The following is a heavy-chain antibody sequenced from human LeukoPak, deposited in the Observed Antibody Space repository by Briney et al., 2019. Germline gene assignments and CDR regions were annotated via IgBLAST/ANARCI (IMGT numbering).Heavy chain of an antibody. CDR1: GFTFSSYG. CDR3: ARDRLGMDF. V-gene: IGHV3-33*01. D-gene: IGHD7-27*01. J-gene: IGHJ4*02. CDR2: IWYDGSNK. Sequence: GGSLRLSCAASGFTFSSYGMHWVRQAPGKGLEWVAVIWYDGSNKYYADSVKGRFTISRDNSKSTLYPQMNSLRAEDTAVYYCARDRLGMDFWGQGTLVTVSS.